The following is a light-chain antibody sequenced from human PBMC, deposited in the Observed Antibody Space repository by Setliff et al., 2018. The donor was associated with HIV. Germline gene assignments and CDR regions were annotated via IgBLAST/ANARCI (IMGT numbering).Light chain of an antibody. Sequence: QSALTQPPSASGTPGQTVTISCSGSTSNIGSNSVNWCQQLPGMAPKLLIYSDNQRPSGVPDRFSGSKSGTSASLAINGLQSEDEADYYCAAWDDSLNGFYVFGTGTKVTVL. CDR3: AAWDDSLNGFYV. J-gene: IGLJ1*01. CDR1: TSNIGSNS. V-gene: IGLV1-44*01. CDR2: SDN.